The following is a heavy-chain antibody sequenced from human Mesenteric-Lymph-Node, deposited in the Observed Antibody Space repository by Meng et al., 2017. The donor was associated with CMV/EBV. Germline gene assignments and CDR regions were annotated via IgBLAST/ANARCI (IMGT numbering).Heavy chain of an antibody. Sequence: VSGFTCRNSHMNWVRQAPGKGLEWVARMKNKRDRYTIQYAASVTGRFIISRDDSKRSLYLQMNSLITEDAAVYYCARDSMKGGGFDYWGQGTLVTVSS. CDR2: MKNKRDRYTI. D-gene: IGHD3-10*01. CDR3: ARDSMKGGGFDY. J-gene: IGHJ4*02. V-gene: IGHV3-72*01. CDR1: GFTCRNSH.